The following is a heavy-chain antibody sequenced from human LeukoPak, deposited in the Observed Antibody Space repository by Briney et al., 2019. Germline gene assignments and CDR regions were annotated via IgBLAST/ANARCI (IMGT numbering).Heavy chain of an antibody. J-gene: IGHJ4*02. CDR3: SKGWQWLVAL. V-gene: IGHV3-43*01. CDR1: GVTFDDYT. Sequence: GGSLRLSCAASGVTFDDYTMHWVRQPPGKGLEWVSLISGDGNTMTSADSLKGRFTISRAIRKNSLYLQMNSLRTEATPCYYCSKGWQWLVALWGQGALVTVSS. D-gene: IGHD6-19*01. CDR2: ISGDGNTM.